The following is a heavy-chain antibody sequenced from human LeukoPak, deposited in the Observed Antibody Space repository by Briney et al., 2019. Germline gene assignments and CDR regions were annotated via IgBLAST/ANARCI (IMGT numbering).Heavy chain of an antibody. V-gene: IGHV4-4*02. J-gene: IGHJ4*02. Sequence: PSETLSLTCAVSGGSISSSNWWSWVRQPPGKGLEWIGEIYHSGSTNYNPSLKSRVTISVDKSKNQFSLKLSSVTAEDTAVYYCARGRYCSGGSCYFDQWGQGTLVTVSS. D-gene: IGHD2-15*01. CDR3: ARGRYCSGGSCYFDQ. CDR1: GGSISSSNW. CDR2: IYHSGST.